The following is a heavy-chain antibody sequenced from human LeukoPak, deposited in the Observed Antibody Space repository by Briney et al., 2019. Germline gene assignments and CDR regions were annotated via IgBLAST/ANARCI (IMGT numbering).Heavy chain of an antibody. V-gene: IGHV3-21*01. CDR3: ARALTTLTYEGY. D-gene: IGHD1-1*01. CDR1: GFTFSSYT. CDR2: ISGSNSYI. J-gene: IGHJ4*02. Sequence: GGSLRLSCAASGFTFSSYTMHWIRQAPGKGLEWVSSISGSNSYIFYADSVKGLFTVSRDNAKDSLYLQMNSLRAEDTAVYYCARALTTLTYEGYWGQGTLVTVSS.